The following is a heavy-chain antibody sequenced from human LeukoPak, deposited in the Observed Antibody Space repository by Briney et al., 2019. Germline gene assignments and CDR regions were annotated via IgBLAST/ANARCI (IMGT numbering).Heavy chain of an antibody. Sequence: ASVKVSCKASGYTFTSYAMNWVRQAPGQGLEWMGGIIPIFGTANYAQKFQGRVTITADESTSTAYMELSSLRSEDTAVYYCARVSTSSGYYLFDYWGQGTLVTVSS. V-gene: IGHV1-69*13. CDR1: GYTFTSYA. CDR3: ARVSTSSGYYLFDY. D-gene: IGHD3-22*01. CDR2: IIPIFGTA. J-gene: IGHJ4*02.